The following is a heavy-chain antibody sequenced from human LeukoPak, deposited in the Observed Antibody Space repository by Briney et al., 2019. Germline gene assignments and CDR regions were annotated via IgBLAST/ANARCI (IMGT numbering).Heavy chain of an antibody. Sequence: GGSLRLSCAASGFTFSSYSMNWVRQAPGKGLEWVSHITASGTAMFYADSVKGRFTISRDNAKSSLYLQLNSLRAEDTAVYYCARSLPRILVVIAAGYYYGMDVWGQGTTVTVSS. D-gene: IGHD2-21*01. CDR2: ITASGTAM. V-gene: IGHV3-21*05. J-gene: IGHJ6*02. CDR1: GFTFSSYS. CDR3: ARSLPRILVVIAAGYYYGMDV.